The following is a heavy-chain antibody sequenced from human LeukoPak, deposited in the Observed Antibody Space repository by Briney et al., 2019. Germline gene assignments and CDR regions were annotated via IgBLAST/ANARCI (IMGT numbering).Heavy chain of an antibody. J-gene: IGHJ6*03. CDR3: AGVDTANYYYYLDV. CDR2: IYYSGST. Sequence: SETLSLTCTVSGGSISSYYWSWIRKRPRKGLEWIGYIYYSGSTNYNHSLKSRVTISVDTSKNQFSLKLSPVTAADTAVYYCAGVDTANYYYYLDVWGKGTTVTVSS. V-gene: IGHV4-59*01. D-gene: IGHD5-18*01. CDR1: GGSISSYY.